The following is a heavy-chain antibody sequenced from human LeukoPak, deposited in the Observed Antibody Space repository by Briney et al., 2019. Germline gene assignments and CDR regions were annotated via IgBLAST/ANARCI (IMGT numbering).Heavy chain of an antibody. V-gene: IGHV3-30-3*01. CDR1: GFTFRNYV. Sequence: PGGSLRLSCAASGFTFRNYVIHWVRQAPGKGLEWVAVTSSDLNVELYEDSVKGRFTMSRDNSRSTLYLQMNSLRPEDTDIYYCAREGYYGSGSPPSLYFDYWGQGTLVTVSS. CDR3: AREGYYGSGSPPSLYFDY. D-gene: IGHD3-10*01. CDR2: TSSDLNVE. J-gene: IGHJ4*02.